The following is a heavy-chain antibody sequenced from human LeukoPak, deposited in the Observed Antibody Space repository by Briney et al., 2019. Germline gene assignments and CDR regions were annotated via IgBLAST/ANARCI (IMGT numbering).Heavy chain of an antibody. Sequence: GASVKVSCKASGYSFTGYYIHWVRQAPGQGLEWMGWINPNSGGTNYAQKFQGRVTMTRDTSISTAYMELSRLRSDDTAVYYCARVMNYDFWTALHYYYYYMDVWGKGTTVTVSS. CDR3: ARVMNYDFWTALHYYYYYMDV. J-gene: IGHJ6*03. CDR1: GYSFTGYY. CDR2: INPNSGGT. V-gene: IGHV1-2*02. D-gene: IGHD3/OR15-3a*01.